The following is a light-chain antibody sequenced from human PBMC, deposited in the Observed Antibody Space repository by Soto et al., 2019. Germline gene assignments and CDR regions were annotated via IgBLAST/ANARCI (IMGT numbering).Light chain of an antibody. CDR1: QSVGRNY. Sequence: EIVLTQSPGTLSVSPGERATVSCRASQSVGRNYLAWYQQKPGQAPRLLIYGASSRATGIPDRFSGSASGTDLTLTISRLESEDFAVYYCQQYAESPLTFGGGTKVETK. J-gene: IGKJ4*01. V-gene: IGKV3-20*01. CDR3: QQYAESPLT. CDR2: GAS.